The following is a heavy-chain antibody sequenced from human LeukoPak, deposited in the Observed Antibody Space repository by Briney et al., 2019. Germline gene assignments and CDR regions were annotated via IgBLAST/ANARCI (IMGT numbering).Heavy chain of an antibody. CDR1: GGSFSGYY. CDR3: ARRSSSGGDY. D-gene: IGHD6-6*01. CDR2: INHSGST. V-gene: IGHV4-34*01. J-gene: IGHJ4*02. Sequence: SETQSLTCAVYGGSFSGYYWSWIRQPPGKGLEWIGEINHSGSTNYNPSLKSRVTISVDTSKNQFSLKLSSVTAADTAVYYCARRSSSGGDYWGQGTLVTVSS.